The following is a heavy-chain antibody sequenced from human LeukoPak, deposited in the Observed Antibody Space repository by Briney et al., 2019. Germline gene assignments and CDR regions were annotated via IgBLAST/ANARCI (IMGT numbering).Heavy chain of an antibody. CDR2: IIPIFGTA. Sequence: SVKVSCKASGGTSSSYAISWVRQAPGQGLEWMGGIIPIFGTANYAQKFQGRVTITTDESTSTAYMELSSLRSEDTAVYYCAREICQYSGGLQGAFDIWGQGTMVTVSS. CDR1: GGTSSSYA. D-gene: IGHD1-26*01. J-gene: IGHJ3*02. CDR3: AREICQYSGGLQGAFDI. V-gene: IGHV1-69*05.